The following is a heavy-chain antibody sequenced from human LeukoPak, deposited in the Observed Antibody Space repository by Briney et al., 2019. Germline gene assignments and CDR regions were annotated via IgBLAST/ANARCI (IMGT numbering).Heavy chain of an antibody. CDR3: ARDDDYVWGSYKHFFDY. CDR2: IWYDGSNK. J-gene: IGHJ4*02. V-gene: IGHV3-33*08. D-gene: IGHD3-16*01. CDR1: GFTFSSYG. Sequence: PGRSLRLSCAASGFTFSSYGMHWVRQAPGKGLEWVAVIWYDGSNKYYADSVKGRFTISRDNSKNTLYLQMNSLRAEDTAVYYCARDDDYVWGSYKHFFDYWGQGTLVTVSS.